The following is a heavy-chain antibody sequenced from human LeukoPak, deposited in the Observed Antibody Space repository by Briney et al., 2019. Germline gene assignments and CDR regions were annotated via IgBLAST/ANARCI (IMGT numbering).Heavy chain of an antibody. CDR1: GGSLSGYY. J-gene: IGHJ6*03. D-gene: IGHD3-10*01. V-gene: IGHV4-34*01. CDR3: ARRVGRYFGERAYYYNYMDV. Sequence: SETLSLTCAVYGGSLSGYYWSWIRQTPEKGLEWIGEINHSGSTKYNPSLKSRVTISVDTSKKQFSLKLSSVTAADTAVYYCARRVGRYFGERAYYYNYMDVWGKGTTVTISS. CDR2: INHSGST.